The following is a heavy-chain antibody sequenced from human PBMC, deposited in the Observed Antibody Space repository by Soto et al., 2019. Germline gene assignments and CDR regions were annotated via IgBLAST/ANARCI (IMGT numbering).Heavy chain of an antibody. V-gene: IGHV1-69*01. CDR2: IIPIFGTA. Sequence: QVQLVQSGAEVKKPGSSVKVSCKASGGTFSSYAISWVRQAPGQGLEWMGGIIPIFGTANYAQKFQGRVTITADESTSTAYMELSSLRSEDTAVYYCARDYPKLHMVRGNYNWFDPWGQGTLVTVSS. D-gene: IGHD3-10*01. J-gene: IGHJ5*02. CDR3: ARDYPKLHMVRGNYNWFDP. CDR1: GGTFSSYA.